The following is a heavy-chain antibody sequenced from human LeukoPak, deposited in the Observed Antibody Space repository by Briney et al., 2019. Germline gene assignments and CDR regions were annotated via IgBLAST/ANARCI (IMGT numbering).Heavy chain of an antibody. V-gene: IGHV4-39*07. Sequence: SETLPLTCTVSGGSISSSSYYWGWIRQPPGKGLEWIGSIYYSGSTYYNPSLKSRVTTSVDTSKNQFSLKLSSVTAADTAVYYCARSGQQLSLRRWFDPWGQGTLVTVSS. D-gene: IGHD6-13*01. CDR1: GGSISSSSYY. J-gene: IGHJ5*02. CDR2: IYYSGST. CDR3: ARSGQQLSLRRWFDP.